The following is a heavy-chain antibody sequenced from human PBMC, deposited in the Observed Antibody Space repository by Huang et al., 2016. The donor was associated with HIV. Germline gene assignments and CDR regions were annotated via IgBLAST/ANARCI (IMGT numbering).Heavy chain of an antibody. D-gene: IGHD4-17*01. CDR1: GFTFSNYW. Sequence: EVQLVESGGGLVQPGGSLRLSCIASGFTFSNYWMTWVRQAPGKGLAWVAKIKEDGSEKNYVDSVKGRFTISRDNAKNSLYLQLNSLRAEDTALYYCARDQGFTVTTEYYFDYWGQGTLVTVSS. V-gene: IGHV3-7*01. J-gene: IGHJ4*02. CDR2: IKEDGSEK. CDR3: ARDQGFTVTTEYYFDY.